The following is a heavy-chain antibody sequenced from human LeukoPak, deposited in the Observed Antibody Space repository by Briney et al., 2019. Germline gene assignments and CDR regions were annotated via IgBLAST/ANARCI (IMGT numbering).Heavy chain of an antibody. D-gene: IGHD6-19*01. CDR3: TRGGPVAGTHKYFQH. CDR2: MNPNNGNT. Sequence: WASVKVSCKTSGYRFNAYGISWVRQAPGQGLEWMGWMNPNNGNTDYAQKFQGRVTLTRNTSISTAYMELSSLRSEDTAMYYCTRGGPVAGTHKYFQHWGQGTLVTVSS. J-gene: IGHJ1*01. CDR1: GYRFNAYG. V-gene: IGHV1-8*02.